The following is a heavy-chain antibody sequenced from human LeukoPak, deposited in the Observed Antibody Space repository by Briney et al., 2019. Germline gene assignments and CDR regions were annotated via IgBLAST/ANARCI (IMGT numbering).Heavy chain of an antibody. J-gene: IGHJ3*02. CDR1: GFTFSSYA. V-gene: IGHV3-30*04. Sequence: GRSLRLSCAASGFTFSSYAMHWVRQAPGKGLEWVAFIRYDGSKQYYADSVKGRFTISRDNSKNTLYLQMNSLRTEDTAAYYCARDAQYAFHNWGQGTMVTVSS. CDR2: IRYDGSKQ. CDR3: ARDAQYAFHN.